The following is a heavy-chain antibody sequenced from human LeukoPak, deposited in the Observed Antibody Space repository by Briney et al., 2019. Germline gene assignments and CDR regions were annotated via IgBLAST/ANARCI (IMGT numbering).Heavy chain of an antibody. Sequence: PSETLSLTCTVSGGSISSYYWSWIRQPPGKGLEWIGYIYYSGSTNYNPSLKSRVTMSVDTSKNQFSLKLSSVTAADTAVYYCARDKTSPYSSDYYFDYWGQGTLVTVSS. V-gene: IGHV4-59*12. D-gene: IGHD6-19*01. CDR3: ARDKTSPYSSDYYFDY. CDR2: IYYSGST. J-gene: IGHJ4*02. CDR1: GGSISSYY.